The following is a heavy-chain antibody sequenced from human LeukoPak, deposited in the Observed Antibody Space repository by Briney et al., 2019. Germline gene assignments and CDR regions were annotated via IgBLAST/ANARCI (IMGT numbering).Heavy chain of an antibody. CDR3: ARDLRIGGSLVDWFDP. Sequence: GASEKVSCKASGYTFTSYGISWVRQAPGQGLEWMGWISAYNGNTNYAQKLQGRVTMTTDTSTSTAYMELRSLRFDDTAVYYCARDLRIGGSLVDWFDPWGQGTLVTVSS. V-gene: IGHV1-18*04. D-gene: IGHD2-8*02. CDR1: GYTFTSYG. J-gene: IGHJ5*02. CDR2: ISAYNGNT.